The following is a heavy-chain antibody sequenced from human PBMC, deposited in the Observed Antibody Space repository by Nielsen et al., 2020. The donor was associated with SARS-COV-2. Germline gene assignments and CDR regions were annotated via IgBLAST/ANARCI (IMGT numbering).Heavy chain of an antibody. CDR1: GGSISGYY. CDR2: IFCTGNT. D-gene: IGHD5-12*01. CDR3: ARSGYSYGPLDAFDI. Sequence: GSLRLSCTVSGGSISGYYWSWIRQPPGKGLEWIGCIFCTGNTYYNPSFQSRVTISVDTSQNQFSLKLSSATAADTALYYCARSGYSYGPLDAFDIWGQGTVVTVSS. V-gene: IGHV4-59*01. J-gene: IGHJ3*02.